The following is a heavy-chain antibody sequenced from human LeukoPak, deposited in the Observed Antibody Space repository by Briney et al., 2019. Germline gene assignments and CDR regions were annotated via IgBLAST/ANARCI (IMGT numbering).Heavy chain of an antibody. CDR1: GYTFTGYY. CDR3: AGGDQLELLGWFDP. Sequence: ASVKVSCKASGYTFTGYYMHWVRQAPGQGLEWMGWINPSSGGTNYAQKFQGRVTMTRDTSISTAYMELSRLRSDDTAVYYCAGGDQLELLGWFDPWGQGTLVTVSS. J-gene: IGHJ5*02. V-gene: IGHV1-2*02. CDR2: INPSSGGT. D-gene: IGHD1-7*01.